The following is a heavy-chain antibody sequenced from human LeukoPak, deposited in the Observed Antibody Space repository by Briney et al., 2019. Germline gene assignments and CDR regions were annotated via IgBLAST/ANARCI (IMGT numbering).Heavy chain of an antibody. CDR2: IVVGSGNT. D-gene: IGHD1-26*01. Sequence: ASVKVSCKASGFTFTSSAVQWVRQARGQRLEWIGWIVVGSGNTNYAQKFQERVTITRDMSTSTAYMELSSLRSEDTAVYYCARDGGVYSGTYYGDYWGQGTLVTVSS. CDR1: GFTFTSSA. V-gene: IGHV1-58*01. J-gene: IGHJ4*02. CDR3: ARDGGVYSGTYYGDY.